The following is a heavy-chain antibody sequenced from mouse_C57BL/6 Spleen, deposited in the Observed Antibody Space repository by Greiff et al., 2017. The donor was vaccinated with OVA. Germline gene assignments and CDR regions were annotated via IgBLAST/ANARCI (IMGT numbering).Heavy chain of an antibody. CDR3: ATKLGYYAMDY. J-gene: IGHJ4*01. D-gene: IGHD4-1*01. V-gene: IGHV1-82*01. CDR1: GYAFSSSW. Sequence: VQGVESGPELVKPGASVKISCKASGYAFSSSWMNWVKPRPGKGLEWIGRIYPGDGDTNYNGKFKGKATLTADKSSSTAYMQLSSLTSEDSAVYFCATKLGYYAMDYWGQGTSVTVSS. CDR2: IYPGDGDT.